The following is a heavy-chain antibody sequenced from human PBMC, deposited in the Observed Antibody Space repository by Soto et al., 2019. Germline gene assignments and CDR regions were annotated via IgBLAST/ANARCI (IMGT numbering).Heavy chain of an antibody. Sequence: QVPLVQSGAEVKKPGASVKVSCKASGYTFTGYYMHWVRQAPGQGLEWMGWINPNSGGTNYAQKFQGWVTMTRDTSISTAYMELSRLRSDDTAVYYCARGARGYSYGYNGQDYWGQGTLVTVSS. V-gene: IGHV1-2*04. CDR3: ARGARGYSYGYNGQDY. J-gene: IGHJ4*02. CDR1: GYTFTGYY. D-gene: IGHD5-18*01. CDR2: INPNSGGT.